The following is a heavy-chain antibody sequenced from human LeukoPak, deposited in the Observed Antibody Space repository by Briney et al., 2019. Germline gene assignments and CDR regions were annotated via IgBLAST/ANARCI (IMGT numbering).Heavy chain of an antibody. J-gene: IGHJ6*03. D-gene: IGHD3-3*01. V-gene: IGHV1-24*01. CDR3: ATNRDRSFWGEMKAFYYYMDV. CDR1: GYTLTELS. Sequence: ASVKVSCKVSGYTLTELSMHWVRQAPGKGLEWMGGFDPEDGETIYAQKFQGRVIITADESTRTAYMDLSSLKSEDTAVYYCATNRDRSFWGEMKAFYYYMDVWGKGTTVTVSS. CDR2: FDPEDGET.